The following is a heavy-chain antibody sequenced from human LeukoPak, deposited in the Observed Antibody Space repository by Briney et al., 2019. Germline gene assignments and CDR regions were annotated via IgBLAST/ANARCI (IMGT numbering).Heavy chain of an antibody. D-gene: IGHD3-16*01. J-gene: IGHJ5*02. CDR2: IITYNGNT. V-gene: IGHV1-18*01. CDR1: GYTFTSYG. Sequence: GSSVKVSCKASGYTFTSYGISWVRQAPGQGLEWMGWIITYNGNTNYARKLQGRVTMTTDTSTSTAYMELRSLRSDDTAVYYCARDTKRSRARWENLGIDPWGQGTLVTVSS. CDR3: ARDTKRSRARWENLGIDP.